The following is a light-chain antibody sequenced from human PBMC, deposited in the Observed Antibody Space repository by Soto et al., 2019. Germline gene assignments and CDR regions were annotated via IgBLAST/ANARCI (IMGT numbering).Light chain of an antibody. Sequence: EIVLTQSPATLSLSPGERGTLSCRASQSVSSYLAWYQQKPGQAPRLLIFDSSTRATDVPARFSGSGSGTDFTLTISSLESEDFAVYYCQQRSNWPPTFGQGTRLEIK. CDR1: QSVSSY. CDR3: QQRSNWPPT. CDR2: DSS. V-gene: IGKV3-11*01. J-gene: IGKJ5*01.